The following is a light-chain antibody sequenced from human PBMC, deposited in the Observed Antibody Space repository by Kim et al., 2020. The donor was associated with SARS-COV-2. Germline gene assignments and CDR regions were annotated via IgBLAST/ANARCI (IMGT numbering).Light chain of an antibody. V-gene: IGKV4-1*01. J-gene: IGKJ1*01. CDR2: WAS. Sequence: DIVMTQSPDSLAVSLGERATIKCKSRQSVFHSANDKNNLAWYQQRPGQFPKLLIYWASTRESGVPDRFRGSGSGTDFTLTISSLQAEDVAVYYCQQYYSTPWTFGQGTKVDIK. CDR3: QQYYSTPWT. CDR1: QSVFHSANDKNN.